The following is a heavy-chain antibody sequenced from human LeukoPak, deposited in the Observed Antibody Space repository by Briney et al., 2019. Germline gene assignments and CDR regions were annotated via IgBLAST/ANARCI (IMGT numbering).Heavy chain of an antibody. D-gene: IGHD5-18*01. Sequence: SETLSLTCTVSDGSINIYYWSWIRQAPGKGLEWIGYIYNSGSTNYNPSLRRRVTISVDTSKIPLSVRLPSVSAADTAMYYCARGYNHGTAYWFDYWGQGTLLTV. CDR2: IYNSGST. J-gene: IGHJ5*01. CDR3: ARGYNHGTAYWFDY. CDR1: DGSINIYY. V-gene: IGHV4-59*01.